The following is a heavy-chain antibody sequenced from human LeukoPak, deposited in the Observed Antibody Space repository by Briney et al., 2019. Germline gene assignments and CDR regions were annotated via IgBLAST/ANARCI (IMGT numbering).Heavy chain of an antibody. Sequence: PSETLSLTCTVSGGSISSSSYYGGWIRQPPGKGLGWIGIIYYSGTTYYNPSLKSRVTISVDTSKNQFSLKLTSVTAADTAMYYCARNLRWLQPFDYWGQGTLVTVSS. CDR2: IYYSGTT. CDR3: ARNLRWLQPFDY. CDR1: GGSISSSSYY. J-gene: IGHJ4*02. D-gene: IGHD5-24*01. V-gene: IGHV4-39*01.